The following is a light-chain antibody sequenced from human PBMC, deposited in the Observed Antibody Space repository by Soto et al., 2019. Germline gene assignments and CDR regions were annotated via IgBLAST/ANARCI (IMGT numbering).Light chain of an antibody. Sequence: DIQMTQSPSSLSASVGDRVTITCRASQYIGIDLNWYQRKPGRVPTLLIYATSTLQNGVPSRFGGSGSGTDFTLTISNLQPEDFATYYCQQSHSTPTFGGGTKVDIK. CDR3: QQSHSTPT. V-gene: IGKV1-39*01. J-gene: IGKJ4*01. CDR2: ATS. CDR1: QYIGID.